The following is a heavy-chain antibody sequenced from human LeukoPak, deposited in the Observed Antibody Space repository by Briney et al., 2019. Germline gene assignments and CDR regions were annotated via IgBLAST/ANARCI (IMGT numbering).Heavy chain of an antibody. D-gene: IGHD2-2*01. V-gene: IGHV3-48*04. J-gene: IGHJ4*02. Sequence: GGSPRLSCAASGFTFSDYSMNWVRQAPGNGLEWVSYISFSVNTKYYGDSVKGRFTISRDNAKNSLYLHMDSLRAEDTAVYYCAKARSYCSSTSCPLGYWGQGTLVTVPS. CDR1: GFTFSDYS. CDR3: AKARSYCSSTSCPLGY. CDR2: ISFSVNTK.